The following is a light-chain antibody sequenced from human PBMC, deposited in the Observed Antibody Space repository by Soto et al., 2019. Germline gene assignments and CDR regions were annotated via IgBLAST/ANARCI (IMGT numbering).Light chain of an antibody. CDR1: SSDVGGYHY. CDR2: DVN. V-gene: IGLV2-11*01. Sequence: QSVLTQPRSVSGSPGQSVTISCTGTSSDVGGYHYVSWYQHHPGKAPKLVIFDVNRRPSGVPHRFSGSKSDNTASLTISGLQAEDEADYYCCSFTTSSTHNYVFGTGTKVTVL. J-gene: IGLJ1*01. CDR3: CSFTTSSTHNYV.